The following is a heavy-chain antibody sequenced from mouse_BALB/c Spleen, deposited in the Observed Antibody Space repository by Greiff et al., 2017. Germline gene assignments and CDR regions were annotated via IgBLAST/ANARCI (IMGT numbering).Heavy chain of an antibody. CDR3: TRGSTMTYYFDY. Sequence: EVQLQESGGGLVKPGGSLKLSCAASGFTFSSYTMSWVRQTPEKRLEWVATISSGGSYTYYPDSVKGRFTISRDNAKNTLYLQMSSLKSEDTAMYYCTRGSTMTYYFDYWGQGTTLTVSS. D-gene: IGHD2-4*01. CDR1: GFTFSSYT. J-gene: IGHJ2*01. V-gene: IGHV5-6-4*01. CDR2: ISSGGSYT.